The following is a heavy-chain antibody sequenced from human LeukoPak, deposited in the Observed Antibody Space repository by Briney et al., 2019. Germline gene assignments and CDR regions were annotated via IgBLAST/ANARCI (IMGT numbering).Heavy chain of an antibody. D-gene: IGHD3-22*01. CDR1: GFTFSSSG. J-gene: IGHJ4*02. CDR3: AKDSYDRSGYYYYYFAY. V-gene: IGHV3-30*18. CDR2: ISYDGSNK. Sequence: PGGSLRLSCAASGFTFSSSGMHWVRQAPGKGLEGVAVISYDGSNKYYADSVKGRFTSSRDNSKNTLYLQMNSLRAGDTAVYYCAKDSYDRSGYYYYYFAYWGQGTQVTVSS.